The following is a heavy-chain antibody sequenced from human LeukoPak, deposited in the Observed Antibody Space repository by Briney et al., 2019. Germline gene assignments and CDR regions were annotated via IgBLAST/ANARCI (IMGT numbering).Heavy chain of an antibody. Sequence: ASVKVSCKASGGTFSSYAISWVRQAPGQGLEWMGGIIPIFGTANYAQKFQGRVTITADESTSTAYMELSSLRSEDTAAYYCARAGYYYDSSGSDDAFDIWGQGTMVTVSS. CDR2: IIPIFGTA. CDR1: GGTFSSYA. D-gene: IGHD3-22*01. CDR3: ARAGYYYDSSGSDDAFDI. V-gene: IGHV1-69*13. J-gene: IGHJ3*02.